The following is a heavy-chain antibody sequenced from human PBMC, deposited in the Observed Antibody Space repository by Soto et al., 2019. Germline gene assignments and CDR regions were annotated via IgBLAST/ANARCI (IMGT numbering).Heavy chain of an antibody. V-gene: IGHV1-3*01. Sequence: ASVKVSCKASGYTFTSYAMHWVRQAPGQRLEWMGWINAGNGNTKYSQKFQGRVTITRDTSASTAYMELSSLRSEDTAVYYCARPLRFLEWSPPSPDYYYYGMDVWGQGTTVTVSS. CDR2: INAGNGNT. CDR1: GYTFTSYA. CDR3: ARPLRFLEWSPPSPDYYYYGMDV. J-gene: IGHJ6*02. D-gene: IGHD3-3*01.